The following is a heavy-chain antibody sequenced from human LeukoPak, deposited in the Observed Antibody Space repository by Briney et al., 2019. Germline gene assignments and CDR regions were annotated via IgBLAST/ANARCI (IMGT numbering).Heavy chain of an antibody. CDR2: IYYSGST. Sequence: PSETLSLTCTVSGGSISSYYWSWIRQPPGKGLEWIGCIYYSGSTNYNPSFKSRVTISVDTSKNQFSLKLSSVTAADTAVYFCARGSYDYVWGSYRPYFDYWGQGTLVTVSS. D-gene: IGHD3-16*02. J-gene: IGHJ4*02. V-gene: IGHV4-59*12. CDR1: GGSISSYY. CDR3: ARGSYDYVWGSYRPYFDY.